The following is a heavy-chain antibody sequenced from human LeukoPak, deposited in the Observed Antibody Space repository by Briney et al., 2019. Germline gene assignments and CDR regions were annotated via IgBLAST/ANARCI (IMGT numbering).Heavy chain of an antibody. J-gene: IGHJ4*02. D-gene: IGHD3-10*01. V-gene: IGHV1-69*13. CDR3: ARDSEVRRNLWHY. CDR2: IIPIFGTA. CDR1: GGTFSSYA. Sequence: GASVKVSCKASGGTFSSYAISWVRQAPGQGLEWMGGIIPIFGTANYAQKFQGRVTITADESTSTVCMELSSLRSEDTAVYYCARDSEVRRNLWHYWGQGTLVTVSS.